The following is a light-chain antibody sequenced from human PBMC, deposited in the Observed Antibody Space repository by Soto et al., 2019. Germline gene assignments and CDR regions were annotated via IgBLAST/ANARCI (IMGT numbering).Light chain of an antibody. CDR3: QQSYSTPYT. CDR1: QSISSY. CDR2: AAS. Sequence: DIQMTQSPSSLSASVGDRVTITYRASQSISSYLNWYQQKPGKAPKPLIYAASILQSGVPSRFSGSGSRTDFNLSISSLQPEDFATYYCQQSYSTPYTFGQGTKLEIK. V-gene: IGKV1-39*01. J-gene: IGKJ2*01.